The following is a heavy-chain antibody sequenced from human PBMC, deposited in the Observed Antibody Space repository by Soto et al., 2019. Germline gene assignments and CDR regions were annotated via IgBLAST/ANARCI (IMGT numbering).Heavy chain of an antibody. Sequence: GGSLRLSCTASGFTLLDHAMTWFRQTPGKGLEWVGFIRSKPFGGTTEYAASAQGRFTISRDDSKSIAYLQMNSLKTEDTALYFCAREYIMGSSPDLWGQGTQVTVSS. CDR1: GFTLLDHA. CDR2: IRSKPFGGTT. D-gene: IGHD1-26*01. J-gene: IGHJ4*02. CDR3: AREYIMGSSPDL. V-gene: IGHV3-49*03.